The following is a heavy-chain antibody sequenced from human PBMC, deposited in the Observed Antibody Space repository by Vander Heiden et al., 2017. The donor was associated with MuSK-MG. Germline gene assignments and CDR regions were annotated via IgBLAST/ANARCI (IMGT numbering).Heavy chain of an antibody. CDR3: ARHFIVGPDQRMYYFDY. CDR2: FSYSGST. J-gene: IGHJ4*02. D-gene: IGHD2-21*01. V-gene: IGHV4-39*01. Sequence: QVQLRESGPGLVKPSETLSLTCSVSGDSISSGSHYWGWIRQPPGKELEWIGSFSYSGSTHSNPSLKSRLTISVDTSKNQFSLNLNSMTATDTAVYFCARHFIVGPDQRMYYFDYWGQGTQVTVSS. CDR1: GDSISSGSHY.